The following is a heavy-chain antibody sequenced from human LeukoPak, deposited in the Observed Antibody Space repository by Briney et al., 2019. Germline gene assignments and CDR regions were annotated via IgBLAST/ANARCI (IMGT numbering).Heavy chain of an antibody. CDR1: GFTFSNYA. Sequence: SGGSLRLSCAASGFTFSNYAMSWVRQAPGKGLEWVSAISGNGRGTYYAESVKGRFTISRDNSKNTLYLQMNSLRAEDTAVYYCANLVDTTMFDYWGQGTLVTVSS. CDR3: ANLVDTTMFDY. D-gene: IGHD5-18*01. V-gene: IGHV3-23*01. CDR2: ISGNGRGT. J-gene: IGHJ4*02.